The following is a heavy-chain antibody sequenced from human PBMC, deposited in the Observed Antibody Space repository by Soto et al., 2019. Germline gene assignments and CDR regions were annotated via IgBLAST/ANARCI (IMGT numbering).Heavy chain of an antibody. V-gene: IGHV3-74*01. J-gene: IGHJ4*02. CDR1: GFTFSTYW. CDR3: ARDSGSDDYFDY. Sequence: GGSLRLSCAASGFTFSTYWIHWVRQAPGKGLVWVSRINSDGSSTSYADSVKGRFTISRDNAKNTLYLQMNSLRAEDTAVYYCARDSGSDDYFDYWGQGTLVTVSS. D-gene: IGHD1-26*01. CDR2: INSDGSST.